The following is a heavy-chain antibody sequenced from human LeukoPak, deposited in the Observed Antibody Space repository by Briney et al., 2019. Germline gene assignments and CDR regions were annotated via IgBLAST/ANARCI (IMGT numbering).Heavy chain of an antibody. CDR2: IKQDGSEK. J-gene: IGHJ3*02. V-gene: IGHV3-7*01. Sequence: GGSLRLSCAASRFTSSRYWMSWVPQAPGKALEWVANIKQDGSEKYYVDSVKGRFTISRDNAKNSLYLQMNSLRAEDTAVFYCGRDRSSGYDDAFDIWGQGTMVTVSS. D-gene: IGHD5-12*01. CDR3: GRDRSSGYDDAFDI. CDR1: RFTSSRYW.